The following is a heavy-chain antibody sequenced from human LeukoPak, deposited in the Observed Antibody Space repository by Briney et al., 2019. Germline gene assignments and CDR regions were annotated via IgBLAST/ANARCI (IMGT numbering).Heavy chain of an antibody. V-gene: IGHV6-1*01. CDR3: ARNYDSGGYYYLDAIDI. CDR1: GDNVSSNSAA. D-gene: IGHD3-22*01. J-gene: IGHJ3*02. CDR2: TYYRSKWYN. Sequence: SQTLSLTCAISGDNVSSNSAAWNWIRQPTSRGLEWLGRTYYRSKWYNEYAVSVKSRITINPDTSKNQFSLQLVSVTPEDTAVYYCARNYDSGGYYYLDAIDIWGQGTMVTVSS.